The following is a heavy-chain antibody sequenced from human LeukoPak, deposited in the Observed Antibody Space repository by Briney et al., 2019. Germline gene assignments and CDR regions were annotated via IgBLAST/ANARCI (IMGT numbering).Heavy chain of an antibody. Sequence: GGSLRLSCAASGFTVSSNYMSWVRQAPGKGLEWVSVIYTGGSTYYADSVTGRFTISRDNSENTLYLQMNNLRAEDTAVYYCARSLGARGDYWGQGTLVTVSS. V-gene: IGHV3-53*01. CDR2: IYTGGST. CDR3: ARSLGARGDY. J-gene: IGHJ4*02. D-gene: IGHD1-26*01. CDR1: GFTVSSNY.